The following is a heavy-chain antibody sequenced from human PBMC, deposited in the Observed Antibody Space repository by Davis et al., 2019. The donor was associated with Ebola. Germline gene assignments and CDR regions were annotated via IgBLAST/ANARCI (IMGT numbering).Heavy chain of an antibody. CDR3: ARDRGNFDY. D-gene: IGHD3-10*01. CDR2: INTNTGNP. V-gene: IGHV7-4-1*02. Sequence: ASVTVSCKASVYKLTSYAMNWVRQAPGQGLEWMGWINTNTGNPTYAQGFTGRFVFSLDTSVSTAYLQISSLKAEDTAIYYCARDRGNFDYWGQGTLVTVSS. J-gene: IGHJ4*02. CDR1: VYKLTSYA.